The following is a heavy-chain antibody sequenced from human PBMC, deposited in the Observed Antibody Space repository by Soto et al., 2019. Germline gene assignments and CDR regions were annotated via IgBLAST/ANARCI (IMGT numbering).Heavy chain of an antibody. V-gene: IGHV1-18*01. J-gene: IGHJ3*02. CDR3: ARGGVVVVAATNQDEDAFDI. D-gene: IGHD2-15*01. CDR1: GYTFTSYG. CDR2: ISAYNGNT. Sequence: ASVKVSCKASGYTFTSYGISWVRQAPGQGLEWMGWISAYNGNTNYAQKLQGRVTMNTGTSTSTAYMELRSLRSDDTAVYYCARGGVVVVAATNQDEDAFDIWGQGTMVTVSS.